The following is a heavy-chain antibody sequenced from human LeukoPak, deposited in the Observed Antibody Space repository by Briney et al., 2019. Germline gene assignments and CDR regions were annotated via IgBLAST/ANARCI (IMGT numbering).Heavy chain of an antibody. CDR2: IYSGGST. D-gene: IGHD2-21*02. CDR3: ARDSPYCGGDCYSS. CDR1: GFTFSSNY. Sequence: GGSLRLSCAASGFTFSSNYMSWVRQAPGKGLGWVSVIYSGGSTYYADSVKGRFTISRDNSKNTLYLQMNSLRAEDTAVYYCARDSPYCGGDCYSSWGQGTLVTVSS. V-gene: IGHV3-53*01. J-gene: IGHJ4*02.